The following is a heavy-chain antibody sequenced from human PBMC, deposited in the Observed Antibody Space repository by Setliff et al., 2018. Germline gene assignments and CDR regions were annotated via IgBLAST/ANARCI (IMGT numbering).Heavy chain of an antibody. CDR2: INAGNGNT. CDR1: GYTFTSYA. D-gene: IGHD6-19*01. V-gene: IGHV1-3*01. J-gene: IGHJ6*02. Sequence: ASVKVSCKASGYTFTSYAMHWVRQAPGQRLEWMGWINAGNGNTKYSQKFQGRVTITRDTSASTAYMELSSLRSEDTAVYYCARDVVSGWYRRNNYFGMDVWGQGTTVTVS. CDR3: ARDVVSGWYRRNNYFGMDV.